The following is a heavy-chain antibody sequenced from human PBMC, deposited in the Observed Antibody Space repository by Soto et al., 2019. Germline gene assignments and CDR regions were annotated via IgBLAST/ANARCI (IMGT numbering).Heavy chain of an antibody. J-gene: IGHJ4*02. Sequence: QVQLVQSGAEVKKPGYSVKLSCKTSGGTCRNYAINWVRQAPGQGLEWMGGSIPVFGTANYAQTFQGRFTITADESTSTAYMELSSLRSEDTAVYYCAIPLPKQQLVRGAFDHWGQGTLVTVAS. CDR2: SIPVFGTA. V-gene: IGHV1-69*01. CDR1: GGTCRNYA. D-gene: IGHD6-13*01. CDR3: AIPLPKQQLVRGAFDH.